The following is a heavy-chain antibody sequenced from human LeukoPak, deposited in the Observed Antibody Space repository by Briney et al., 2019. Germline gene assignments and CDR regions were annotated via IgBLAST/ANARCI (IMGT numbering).Heavy chain of an antibody. V-gene: IGHV1-24*01. CDR3: TTDSGRSYFYFNF. CDR1: GFGLSVLS. CDR2: IRPETGEP. Sequence: ASVKVSCKISGFGLSVLSIHWMRQAPGKGLEWVGGIRPETGEPIYAQKFQGRVTVAEDTVTDTGYMELRSLTSDDTAVYFCTTDSGRSYFYFNFWGQGTLVTVSS. J-gene: IGHJ4*02. D-gene: IGHD3-10*01.